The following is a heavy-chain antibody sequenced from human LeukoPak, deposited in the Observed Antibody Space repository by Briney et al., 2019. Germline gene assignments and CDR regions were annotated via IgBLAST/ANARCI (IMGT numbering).Heavy chain of an antibody. J-gene: IGHJ4*02. V-gene: IGHV5-51*01. Sequence: LGESLKISCEGSGYSFTNYWIGWVRQMPGKGLEWMGIIYPGDSDTRYNPSFQGQVTISAGKSINTAYLQWSSLKASDTAIYYCARRGYNYGFGVDYWGQGTLVTVSS. D-gene: IGHD5-18*01. CDR2: IYPGDSDT. CDR1: GYSFTNYW. CDR3: ARRGYNYGFGVDY.